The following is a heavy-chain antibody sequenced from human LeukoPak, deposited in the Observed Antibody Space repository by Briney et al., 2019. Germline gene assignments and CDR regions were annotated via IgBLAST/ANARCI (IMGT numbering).Heavy chain of an antibody. CDR1: GGSISNHY. J-gene: IGHJ5*02. V-gene: IGHV4-59*08. CDR2: IYYSGSA. CDR3: ARRGSQGIPATMGWFDP. D-gene: IGHD2-2*01. Sequence: EPSETLSLTCTVSGGSISNHYWSWLRQPPGKGLEWIALIYYSGSAYYNPSLKSRVTISVDTSKNQFSLKLTSVTATDTAVYYCARRGSQGIPATMGWFDPWGQGTLVTVSS.